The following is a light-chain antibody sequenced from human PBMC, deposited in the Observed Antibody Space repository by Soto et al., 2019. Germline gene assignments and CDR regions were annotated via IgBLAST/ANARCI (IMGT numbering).Light chain of an antibody. CDR3: QQYAVSPLT. CDR2: AAS. Sequence: DIVLTQSPGTLSLSPGERATLSCRASQSVSSSNLAWYQQKPAQAPRLLIYAASRRAPGIPERFSGSGSGTDFTLTISRLEPEDFAVYYCQQYAVSPLTFGGGTTVEIK. V-gene: IGKV3-20*01. J-gene: IGKJ4*01. CDR1: QSVSSSN.